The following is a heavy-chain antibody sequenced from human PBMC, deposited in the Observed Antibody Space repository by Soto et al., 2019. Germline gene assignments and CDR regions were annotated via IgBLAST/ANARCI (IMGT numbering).Heavy chain of an antibody. CDR2: INPSGGST. CDR1: GYTFTSYY. D-gene: IGHD3-10*01. CDR3: AHTYYYGSGSYYTRYYYYGMDV. J-gene: IGHJ6*02. Sequence: ASVKVSCKASGYTFTSYYMHWVRQAPGQGLEWMGIINPSGGSTSYAQKFQGRVTMTRDTSTSTVYMELSSLRSEDTAVYYCAHTYYYGSGSYYTRYYYYGMDVWGQGTTVTVS. V-gene: IGHV1-46*01.